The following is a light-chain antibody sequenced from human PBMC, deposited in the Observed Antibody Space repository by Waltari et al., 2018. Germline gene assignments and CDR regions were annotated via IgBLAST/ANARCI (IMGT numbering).Light chain of an antibody. CDR3: CSYAGRYSWV. J-gene: IGLJ3*02. CDR1: SLHVGGFHY. CDR2: DVT. Sequence: QSAMTQPRSVSGSPGQSVTISCTGTSLHVGGFHYFSWYQQHPGKGPELMIYDVTKRPSGVPDRFSGSKSGNTASLTISGLHGDDEADCYCCSYAGRYSWVFGGGTKLTVL. V-gene: IGLV2-11*01.